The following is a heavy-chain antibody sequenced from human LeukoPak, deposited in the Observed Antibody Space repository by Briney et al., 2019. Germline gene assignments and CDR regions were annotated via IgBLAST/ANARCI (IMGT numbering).Heavy chain of an antibody. V-gene: IGHV4-61*05. D-gene: IGHD6-19*01. CDR2: IYYSGST. Sequence: PSETLSLTCTVSGGSISSSSYYWSWIRQPPGKGLGWIGYIYYSGSTNYNPSLKSRVTISVDTSKNQFSLKLSSVTAADTAVYYCARHYSSGSAINYYYGMDVWGQGTTVTVSS. CDR1: GGSISSSSYY. J-gene: IGHJ6*02. CDR3: ARHYSSGSAINYYYGMDV.